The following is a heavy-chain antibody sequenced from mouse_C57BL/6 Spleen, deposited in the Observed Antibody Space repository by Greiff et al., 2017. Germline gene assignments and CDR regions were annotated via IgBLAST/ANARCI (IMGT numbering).Heavy chain of an antibody. CDR3: AREYYFDY. V-gene: IGHV5-6*01. CDR1: GFTFSSYG. CDR2: ISSGGSYT. J-gene: IGHJ2*01. Sequence: DVQLVESGGDLVKPGGSLKLSCAASGFTFSSYGMSWVRQTPDKRLEWVATISSGGSYTYYPDSVKGRFTISRDNAKNTLYLQMSSLKSEDTAMCYCAREYYFDYWGQGTTLTVSS.